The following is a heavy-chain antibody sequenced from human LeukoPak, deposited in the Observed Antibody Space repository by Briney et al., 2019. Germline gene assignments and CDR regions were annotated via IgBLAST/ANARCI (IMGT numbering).Heavy chain of an antibody. D-gene: IGHD3-10*01. Sequence: ASVKVSCKASGYTFTGYYMHWVRQAPGQGLEWMGWINPNSGGTNYAQKLQGRVTMTTDTSTSTAYMELRSLRSDDTAVYYCARSILWFGELYDWGQGTLVTVSS. V-gene: IGHV1-2*02. CDR2: INPNSGGT. CDR1: GYTFTGYY. CDR3: ARSILWFGELYD. J-gene: IGHJ4*02.